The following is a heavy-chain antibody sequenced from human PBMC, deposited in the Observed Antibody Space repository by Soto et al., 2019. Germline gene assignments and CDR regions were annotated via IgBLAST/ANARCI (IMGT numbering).Heavy chain of an antibody. V-gene: IGHV1-2*04. J-gene: IGHJ4*02. D-gene: IGHD6-19*01. CDR3: ATSSGYRSGWYDLGY. CDR1: GYTFTDFY. Sequence: ASATVSCKASGYTFTDFYIHWVRQAPGQGLEWMGWINPNSGGTKYAHKFQGWVTMTRDTSISTVYMELSRLRSDDMAVYYCATSSGYRSGWYDLGYRGQGALVTVSS. CDR2: INPNSGGT.